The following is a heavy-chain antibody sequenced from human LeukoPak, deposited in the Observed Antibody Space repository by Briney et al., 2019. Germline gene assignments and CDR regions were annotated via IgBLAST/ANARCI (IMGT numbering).Heavy chain of an antibody. CDR3: ARWDIVATTFGY. J-gene: IGHJ4*02. V-gene: IGHV4-61*02. Sequence: PSETLSLTCTVSGGSISSGSYYWSWIRQSAGKGLEWIGRIYTSGSTNYNPSLKSRVTISVDTSKNQFSLKLSSVTAADTAVYYCARWDIVATTFGYWGQGTLVTVSS. CDR2: IYTSGST. CDR1: GGSISSGSYY. D-gene: IGHD5-12*01.